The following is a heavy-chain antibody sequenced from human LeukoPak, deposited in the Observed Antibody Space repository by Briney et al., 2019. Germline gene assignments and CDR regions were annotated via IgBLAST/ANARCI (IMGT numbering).Heavy chain of an antibody. V-gene: IGHV4-34*01. Sequence: SETLSLTCAVYGGSLSGSYWSWIRQPPGKGLEWIGEINHSGSANYNPSLKSRVTLSIDKSKNRFSLNLNSVTAADTAVYYCARARRDSGYYKVDYWGQGTLVTVSS. CDR2: INHSGSA. J-gene: IGHJ4*02. D-gene: IGHD3-3*01. CDR3: ARARRDSGYYKVDY. CDR1: GGSLSGSY.